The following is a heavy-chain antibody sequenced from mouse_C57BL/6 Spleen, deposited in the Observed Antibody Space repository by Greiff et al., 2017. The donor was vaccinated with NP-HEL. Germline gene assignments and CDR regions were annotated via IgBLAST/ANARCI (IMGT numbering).Heavy chain of an antibody. Sequence: QVQLQQSGAELARPGASVKLSCKASGYTFTSYGISWVKQRTGQGLEWIGEIYPRSGNTYYNEKFKGKATLTADKSSSTAYMKLRSLTSEDSAVYFCARSEDGSSLFDYWGQGTTLTVSS. CDR2: IYPRSGNT. CDR3: ARSEDGSSLFDY. J-gene: IGHJ2*01. V-gene: IGHV1-81*01. D-gene: IGHD1-1*01. CDR1: GYTFTSYG.